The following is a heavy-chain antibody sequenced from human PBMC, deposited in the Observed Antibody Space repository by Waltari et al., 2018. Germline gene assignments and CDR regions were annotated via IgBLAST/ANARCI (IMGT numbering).Heavy chain of an antibody. V-gene: IGHV4-34*01. D-gene: IGHD6-19*01. J-gene: IGHJ6*03. CDR2: INHNASP. Sequence: QVQLLQWGAGLLKPSEPLSLTCAVYGGSFRGYYWSWLLQLPGKGLEWLGEINHNASPDYNPSLKSRATISIETSKNQFSLKLDSVTAADTGVYYCARGWLQVAPPYYYYMDVWDRGTAVTVSS. CDR1: GGSFRGYY. CDR3: ARGWLQVAPPYYYYMDV.